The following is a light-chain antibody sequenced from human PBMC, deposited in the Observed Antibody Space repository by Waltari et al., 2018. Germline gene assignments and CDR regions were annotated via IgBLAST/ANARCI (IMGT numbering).Light chain of an antibody. CDR3: HQYKIWPEA. CDR1: QSISDS. V-gene: IGKV3D-15*01. Sequence: EIVMTQSPATLSVSPGERATLSCTASQSISDSLGWYQQRPGQAPRLLIYGASTRATDIPARFSGSGSGTEFTLTISSLQSEDFAVYYCHQYKIWPEAFGQGTKVEIK. CDR2: GAS. J-gene: IGKJ1*01.